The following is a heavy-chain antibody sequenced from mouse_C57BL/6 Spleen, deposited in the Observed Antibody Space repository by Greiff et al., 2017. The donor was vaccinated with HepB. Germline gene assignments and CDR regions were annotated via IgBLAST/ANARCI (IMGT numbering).Heavy chain of an antibody. J-gene: IGHJ4*01. CDR3: ARSRRGDYGAMDY. Sequence: QVQLKQPGAELVKPGASVKLSCKASGYTFTSYWMQWVKQRPGQGLEWIGEIDPSDSYTNYNQKFKGKATLTVDPSSSTAYMQLSSLTSEDSAVYYCARSRRGDYGAMDYWGQGTSVTVSS. D-gene: IGHD2-13*01. V-gene: IGHV1-50*01. CDR1: GYTFTSYW. CDR2: IDPSDSYT.